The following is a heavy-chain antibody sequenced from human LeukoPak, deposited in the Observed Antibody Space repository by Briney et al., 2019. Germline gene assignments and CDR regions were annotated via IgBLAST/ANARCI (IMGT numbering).Heavy chain of an antibody. CDR3: ARDYTNSSGWSGYFQH. D-gene: IGHD6-19*01. CDR2: ISSSSSYT. J-gene: IGHJ1*01. Sequence: LSLTCTVSGGSISSYYWSWIRQAPGKGLEWVSYISSSSSYTNYADSVKGRFTISRDNAKNSLYLQMNSLRAEDTAVYYCARDYTNSSGWSGYFQHWGQGTLVTVSS. V-gene: IGHV3-11*05. CDR1: GGSISSYY.